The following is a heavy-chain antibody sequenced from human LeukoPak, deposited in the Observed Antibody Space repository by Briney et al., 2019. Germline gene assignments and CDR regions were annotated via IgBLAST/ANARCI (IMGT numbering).Heavy chain of an antibody. V-gene: IGHV3-30*01. Sequence: GGSLRLSCAASGFTFSSYAMHWVRQAPGKGLEWVAVISYDGSNKYYADSVKGRFTISRDNSKNTLYLQMNSLRAEDTAVYYCARDGRVAAAGTVYYYMDVWSKGTTVTVSS. CDR1: GFTFSSYA. CDR2: ISYDGSNK. CDR3: ARDGRVAAAGTVYYYMDV. J-gene: IGHJ6*03. D-gene: IGHD6-13*01.